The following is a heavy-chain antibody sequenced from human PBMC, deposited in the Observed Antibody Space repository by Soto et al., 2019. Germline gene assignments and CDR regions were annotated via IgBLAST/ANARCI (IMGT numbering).Heavy chain of an antibody. D-gene: IGHD3-16*01. Sequence: SETLSLTCTVSGGSISSYYWSWIRQPPGKGLEWIGYIYYSGSTNYNPSLKSRVTISVDTSKNQFSLKLSSVTAADTAVYYCARSPGRGRVNAFDIWGQGTMVTVSS. CDR1: GGSISSYY. V-gene: IGHV4-59*08. CDR2: IYYSGST. CDR3: ARSPGRGRVNAFDI. J-gene: IGHJ3*02.